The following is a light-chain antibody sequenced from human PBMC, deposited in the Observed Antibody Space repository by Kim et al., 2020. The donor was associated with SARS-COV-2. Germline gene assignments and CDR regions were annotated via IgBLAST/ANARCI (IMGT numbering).Light chain of an antibody. CDR2: GAS. Sequence: EIVLTQSPGTLSLSPGERATLSCRASQSVSSSYLAWYQQKPGQAPRLLIYGASSRATGIPDRFSGSGSGTDFTLTISRLEPEDFAVYYWQQYGSSPPYTFGQGTTLEI. CDR3: QQYGSSPPYT. V-gene: IGKV3-20*01. J-gene: IGKJ2*01. CDR1: QSVSSSY.